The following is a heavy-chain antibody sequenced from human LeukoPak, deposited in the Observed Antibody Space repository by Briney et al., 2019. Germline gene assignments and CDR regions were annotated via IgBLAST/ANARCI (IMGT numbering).Heavy chain of an antibody. V-gene: IGHV4-59*01. CDR2: IYYSGST. CDR3: ARDVSLDY. D-gene: IGHD3-16*02. J-gene: IGHJ4*02. Sequence: SETLSPTCTVSGGSISSYYWSWIRQPPGKGLEWIGYIYYSGSTNYNPSLKSRVTISVDTSKNQFSLKLSSVTAADTAVYYCARDVSLDYWGQGTLVTVSS. CDR1: GGSISSYY.